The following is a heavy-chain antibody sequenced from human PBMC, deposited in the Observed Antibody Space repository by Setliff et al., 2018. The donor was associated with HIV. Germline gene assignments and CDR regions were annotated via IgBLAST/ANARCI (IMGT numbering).Heavy chain of an antibody. CDR3: AREHRLCSGATCVLPDY. CDR1: GYTFTNHW. V-gene: IGHV5-51*01. CDR2: IYPGDSDV. Sequence: PGESLKISCQASGYTFTNHWIGWVGEMPGEGLEWWAIIYPGDSDVRYNPSFQGQVTVSADKSINTAYLQWSSLKASDTATYYCAREHRLCSGATCVLPDYWGQGTLVTVSS. D-gene: IGHD6-19*01. J-gene: IGHJ4*02.